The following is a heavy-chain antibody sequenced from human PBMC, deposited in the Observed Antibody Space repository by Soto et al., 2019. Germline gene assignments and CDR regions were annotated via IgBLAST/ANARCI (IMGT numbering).Heavy chain of an antibody. J-gene: IGHJ4*02. CDR3: ARDRAGYYSHFVY. Sequence: QVYLVQSGAEVKKPGSSVKVSCKALRGTFTNYAFSWVRQAPGQGLEWMGGIMPVFGSGHYAQKFQGRINITADESTSSVYLELTSLRSEDTAVYYCARDRAGYYSHFVYWGQGTLVTVSS. V-gene: IGHV1-69*01. CDR2: IMPVFGSG. CDR1: RGTFTNYA. D-gene: IGHD3-22*01.